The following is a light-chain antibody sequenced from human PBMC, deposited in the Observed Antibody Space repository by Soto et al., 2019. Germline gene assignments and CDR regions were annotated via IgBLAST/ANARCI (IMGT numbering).Light chain of an antibody. V-gene: IGKV3-20*01. CDR2: CAS. CDR3: RQSGSSPWT. CDR1: QSVSSSY. J-gene: IGKJ1*01. Sequence: EIVLTQSPGTLSLSPGERATLSCRASQSVSSSYLAWYKQKPGHAPRLLIYCASSMATGIPDRFSGSGSGTDFTLTISRLWPEDFAVYYCRQSGSSPWTFGQGTKVDIK.